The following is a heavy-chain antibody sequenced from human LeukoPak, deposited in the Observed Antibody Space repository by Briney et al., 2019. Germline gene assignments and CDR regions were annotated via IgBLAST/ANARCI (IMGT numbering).Heavy chain of an antibody. CDR1: GDSISSYY. D-gene: IGHD2-8*01. CDR3: ARVIGGNANGAFDI. J-gene: IGHJ3*02. Sequence: SETLSLTCTVSGDSISSYYWSWIRQPPGKGLEWIGYIYYSGSTNYNPSLKSRVTISVDTSKNQFSLKLSSVTAADTAVYYCARVIGGNANGAFDIWGQGTMVTVSS. V-gene: IGHV4-59*01. CDR2: IYYSGST.